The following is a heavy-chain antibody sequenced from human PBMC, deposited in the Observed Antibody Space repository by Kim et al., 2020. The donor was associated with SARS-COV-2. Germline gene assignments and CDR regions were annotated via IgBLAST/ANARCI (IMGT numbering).Heavy chain of an antibody. J-gene: IGHJ4*02. CDR1: GFTFSSYG. CDR3: ARWGFDSSSFDY. V-gene: IGHV3-33*01. CDR2: IWSDGSKK. Sequence: GGSLRLSCAASGFTFSSYGMHWVRQAPGKGLEWVAVIWSDGSKKYYADSVKGQFTISRDQFRNTLYLQMNSLRAEDTAVYYCARWGFDSSSFDYWGQGTLVTASS. D-gene: IGHD6-6*01.